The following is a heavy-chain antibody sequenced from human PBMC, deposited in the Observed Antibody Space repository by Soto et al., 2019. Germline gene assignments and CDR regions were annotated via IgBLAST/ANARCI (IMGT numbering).Heavy chain of an antibody. CDR3: ARTLYSYGTDY. D-gene: IGHD5-18*01. V-gene: IGHV3-23*01. CDR2: ISGSGGST. Sequence: GGSLRLSCAASGFTFSSYAMSWVRQAPGKGLEWVSAISGSGGSTYYADSVRGRFTISRDNSKNTLYLQMNSLRAEDTAVYYCARTLYSYGTDYWGQGTLVTVSS. CDR1: GFTFSSYA. J-gene: IGHJ4*02.